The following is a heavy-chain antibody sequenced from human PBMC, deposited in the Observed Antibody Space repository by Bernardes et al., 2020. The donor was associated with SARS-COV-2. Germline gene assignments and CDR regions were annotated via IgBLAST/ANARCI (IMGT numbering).Heavy chain of an antibody. V-gene: IGHV5-51*01. Sequence: GESLKISCKASGYNFPYSWIGWVRQMPGKGLDWMGIIYPDDSDTKYSPSFQGQVTISADKSISTAYLQWRSLRASDTAMYYCARSRSRILATTKLEDWGQGTL. J-gene: IGHJ4*02. CDR3: ARSRSRILATTKLED. CDR2: IYPDDSDT. D-gene: IGHD5-12*01. CDR1: GYNFPYSW.